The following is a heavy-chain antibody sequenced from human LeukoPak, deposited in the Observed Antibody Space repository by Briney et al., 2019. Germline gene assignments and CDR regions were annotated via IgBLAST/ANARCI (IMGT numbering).Heavy chain of an antibody. V-gene: IGHV4-59*12. Sequence: SETLSLTCTVSGGSINNYYCSWIRQPPGKGLEWIGYIYSSRSTNYNPSLKSRVTISLDTSKNQFSLKLSSVTAADTAVYYCARGGSDYGDFGWFDYWGQGTLVTVSS. D-gene: IGHD4-17*01. CDR3: ARGGSDYGDFGWFDY. CDR2: IYSSRST. J-gene: IGHJ4*02. CDR1: GGSINNYY.